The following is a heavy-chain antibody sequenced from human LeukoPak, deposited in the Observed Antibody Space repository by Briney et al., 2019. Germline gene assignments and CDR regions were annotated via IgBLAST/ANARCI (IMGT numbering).Heavy chain of an antibody. CDR1: GFTFSTYS. CDR2: ISGSSGTI. D-gene: IGHD3-10*01. V-gene: IGHV3-48*02. Sequence: GGSLRLSCAASGFTFSTYSMKWVRQAPGKGLEWVSYISGSSGTIYYAESVKGRFTISRGNAKNSLYLQMNGLRDEDTAVYYCARDQSDYYGSGSYSEGSYWGQGTLVTVSS. J-gene: IGHJ4*02. CDR3: ARDQSDYYGSGSYSEGSY.